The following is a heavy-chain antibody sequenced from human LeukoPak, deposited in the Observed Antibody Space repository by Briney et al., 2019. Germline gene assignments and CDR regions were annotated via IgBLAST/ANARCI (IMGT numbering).Heavy chain of an antibody. CDR2: ISGSGSNT. CDR1: GFTFSSYA. J-gene: IGHJ4*02. Sequence: GGSLRLSCAASGFTFSSYAMTWVRQAPGKGLEWVSAISGSGSNTYYADSVKGRFTISRDNAKNSLYLQMNSLRAEDTAVYYCARGRPYSSSWYGGDFDYWGQGTLVTVSS. D-gene: IGHD6-13*01. CDR3: ARGRPYSSSWYGGDFDY. V-gene: IGHV3-23*01.